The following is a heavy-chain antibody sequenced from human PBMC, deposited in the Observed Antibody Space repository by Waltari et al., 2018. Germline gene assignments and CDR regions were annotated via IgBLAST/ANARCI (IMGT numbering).Heavy chain of an antibody. V-gene: IGHV4-61*09. CDR1: GGSISSGSYY. D-gene: IGHD3-22*01. CDR2: IYTRVSN. Sequence: VQLQESGPGLVKPSQTLSLTCTVSGGSISSGSYYWSWIRQPAGKGLELIGYIYTRVSNNYNPSLMSLVTISVDTSKNQFSLKLSSVTAADTAVYYCARDYYESSGSHFDYWGQGTLVTVSS. CDR3: ARDYYESSGSHFDY. J-gene: IGHJ4*02.